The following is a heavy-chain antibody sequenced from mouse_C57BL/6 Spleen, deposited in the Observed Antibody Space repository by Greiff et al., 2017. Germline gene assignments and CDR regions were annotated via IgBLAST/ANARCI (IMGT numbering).Heavy chain of an antibody. CDR2: ISSGGSYT. J-gene: IGHJ1*03. D-gene: IGHD1-1*01. Sequence: EVQVVESGGDLVKPGGSLKLSCAASGFTFSSYGMSWVRQTPDKRLEWVATISSGGSYTYYPDSVKGRFTISRDNAKNTLYLQMSSLKSEDTAMYYCGRHNTTVGAKYFDVWGTGTTVTVSS. CDR3: GRHNTTVGAKYFDV. V-gene: IGHV5-6*01. CDR1: GFTFSSYG.